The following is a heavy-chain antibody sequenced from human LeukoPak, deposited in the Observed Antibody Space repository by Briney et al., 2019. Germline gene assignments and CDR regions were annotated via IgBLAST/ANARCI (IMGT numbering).Heavy chain of an antibody. V-gene: IGHV1-46*01. CDR1: GYTFTSYY. CDR2: INPSGGST. D-gene: IGHD3-3*01. Sequence: GASVKVSCKASGYTFTSYYMHWVRQAPGQGLEWMGIINPSGGSTSYAQKFQGRVTMTRDTSTSTVYMELSSLRSEDTAVYYCARAQPTPEWPYYYYGMGVWGQGTTVTVSS. CDR3: ARAQPTPEWPYYYYGMGV. J-gene: IGHJ6*02.